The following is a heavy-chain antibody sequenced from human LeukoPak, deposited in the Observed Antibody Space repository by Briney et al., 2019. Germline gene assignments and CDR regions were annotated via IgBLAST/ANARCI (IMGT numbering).Heavy chain of an antibody. CDR1: GFTFSSYE. J-gene: IGHJ4*02. CDR2: ISSSGSTI. V-gene: IGHV3-48*03. Sequence: GGSLRLSCAASGFTFSSYEMNWVRQAPGKGLEWVSYISSSGSTIYYADSVKGRFTISRDNAKSSLYLQMNSLRAEDTAVYYCARDFQTVGRGLGDYWGQGTLVTVSS. CDR3: ARDFQTVGRGLGDY. D-gene: IGHD3-10*01.